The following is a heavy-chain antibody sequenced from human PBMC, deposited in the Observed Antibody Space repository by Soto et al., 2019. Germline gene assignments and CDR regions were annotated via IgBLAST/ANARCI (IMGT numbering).Heavy chain of an antibody. Sequence: ASVKVSCKASGYTFTSYGISWVRQAPGQGLEWMGWISAYNGNTDYAQNLKGRVTMTTDTSTSTAYMELRSLRSDDTAVYYCARNYYGDYLIKYYFAYWGQGTLVPVSS. J-gene: IGHJ4*02. CDR3: ARNYYGDYLIKYYFAY. CDR2: ISAYNGNT. CDR1: GYTFTSYG. D-gene: IGHD4-17*01. V-gene: IGHV1-18*01.